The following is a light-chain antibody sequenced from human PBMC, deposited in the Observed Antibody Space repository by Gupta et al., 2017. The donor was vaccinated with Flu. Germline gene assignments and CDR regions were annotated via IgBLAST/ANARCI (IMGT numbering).Light chain of an antibody. CDR1: SCDIGSYNL. V-gene: IGLV2-23*03. CDR3: CSYAGSGKFADYV. CDR2: EGS. J-gene: IGLJ1*01. Sequence: QSALTQSALVSWSRGQSLSIACTGPSCDIGSYNLVSWYQQHPGKAPKLMIYEGSKRPSGVSHRFSGSKSGNTASLTISGLQAEDEADYYCCSYAGSGKFADYVFGTGTKVTVL.